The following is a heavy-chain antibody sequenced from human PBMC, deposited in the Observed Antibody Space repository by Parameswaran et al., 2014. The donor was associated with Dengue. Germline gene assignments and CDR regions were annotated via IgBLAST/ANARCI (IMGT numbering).Heavy chain of an antibody. CDR3: ARLDHGDHDFWSGYYSPYYYYMDV. D-gene: IGHD3-3*01. Sequence: PGKGLEWIGSIYHSGSTYYNPSLKSRVTISVDTSKNQFSLKLSSVTAADTAVYYCARLDHGDHDFWSGYYSPYYYYMDVWGKGTTVTVSS. V-gene: IGHV4-38-2*01. CDR2: IYHSGST. J-gene: IGHJ6*03.